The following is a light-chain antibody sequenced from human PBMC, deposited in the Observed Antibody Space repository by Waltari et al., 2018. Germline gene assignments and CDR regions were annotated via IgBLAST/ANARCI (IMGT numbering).Light chain of an antibody. V-gene: IGKV3-20*01. CDR1: QSVTRA. J-gene: IGKJ1*01. Sequence: EIGLTQSPGTLSLSPGESATLSCRTSQSVTRALAWYQQKPGQAPRLLIYGASNRAPGIPDRFSGSGSGTDFSLTISSLEPEDFAVYYCQHYLRLPVTFGQGTKVEVK. CDR2: GAS. CDR3: QHYLRLPVT.